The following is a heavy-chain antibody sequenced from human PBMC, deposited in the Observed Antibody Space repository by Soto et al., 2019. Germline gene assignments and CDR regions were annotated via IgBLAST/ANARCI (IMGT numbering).Heavy chain of an antibody. V-gene: IGHV4-34*01. CDR2: ISHSGSI. CDR1: GTSFSGYY. D-gene: IGHD3-10*01. Sequence: QVQLQQWGAGLLKPSETLSLTCAVYGTSFSGYYWSWIRQPPGKGLEWIGEISHSGSINYNPSLKSRVIISLDTSKAQFSLKLSSVSAADTAVYYCARGPYGSGIRSPYYNYYMDVWGKGTTVTVSS. J-gene: IGHJ6*03. CDR3: ARGPYGSGIRSPYYNYYMDV.